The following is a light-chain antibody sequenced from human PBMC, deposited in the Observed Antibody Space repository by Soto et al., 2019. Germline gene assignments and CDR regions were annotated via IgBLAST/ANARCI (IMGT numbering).Light chain of an antibody. CDR1: GSDVGGYNY. CDR2: EVS. J-gene: IGLJ2*01. Sequence: QSALTQPPSASGSPGQSVTISCTGTGSDVGGYNYVSWYQQHPGKAPKLMIYEVSKRPSGVPDRFSGSKSGNTASLTVSGLQAEDEADYYCSSYAGSNNLGVVFGGGTKLTVL. CDR3: SSYAGSNNLGVV. V-gene: IGLV2-8*01.